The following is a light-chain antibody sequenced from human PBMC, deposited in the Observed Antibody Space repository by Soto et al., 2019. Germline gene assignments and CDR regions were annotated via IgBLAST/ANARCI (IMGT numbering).Light chain of an antibody. CDR1: QSVSSSY. CDR3: QQYGSSPIT. J-gene: IGKJ5*01. CDR2: GAS. Sequence: EIVLTQSPGTLSLSPGERATLSCGASQSVSSSYLAWYQQKPGQAPRLLIHGASSRATGIPDRISGSGSGTDFALTISRLEPEDFAVYYCQQYGSSPITFGQGTRLEIK. V-gene: IGKV3-20*01.